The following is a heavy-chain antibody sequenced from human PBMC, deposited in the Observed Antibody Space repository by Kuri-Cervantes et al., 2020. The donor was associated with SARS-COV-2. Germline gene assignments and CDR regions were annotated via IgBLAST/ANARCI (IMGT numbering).Heavy chain of an antibody. D-gene: IGHD3-10*01. Sequence: GESLKISCAASGFTFSSYGMHGVRQAPGKGLEWVAVISYDGSNKYYADSVKGRFTISRDNSKNTLYLQMNSLRAEDTAVYYCAKDLRLLWFGELLYWGQGTLVTVSS. J-gene: IGHJ4*02. CDR1: GFTFSSYG. CDR3: AKDLRLLWFGELLY. CDR2: ISYDGSNK. V-gene: IGHV3-30*18.